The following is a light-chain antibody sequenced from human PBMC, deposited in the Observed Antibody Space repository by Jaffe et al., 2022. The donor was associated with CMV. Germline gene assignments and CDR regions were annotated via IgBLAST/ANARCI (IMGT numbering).Light chain of an antibody. J-gene: IGLJ2*01. V-gene: IGLV2-11*01. Sequence: QSALTQPRSVSGSPGQSVTISCTGTSSDVGGYNYVSWYQQHPGKAPKLMIYDVSKRPSGVPDRFSGSKSGNTASLTISGLQAEDEADYYCCSNAGSYTFGEVFGGGTKLTVL. CDR2: DVS. CDR1: SSDVGGYNY. CDR3: CSNAGSYTFGEV.